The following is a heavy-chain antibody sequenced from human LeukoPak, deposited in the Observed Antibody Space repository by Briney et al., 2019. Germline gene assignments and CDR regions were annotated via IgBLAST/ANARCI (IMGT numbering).Heavy chain of an antibody. CDR3: AKDRELLSYYFDY. V-gene: IGHV3-23*01. J-gene: IGHJ4*02. CDR2: ISGSGSST. CDR1: GFIFGSYG. Sequence: GGSLRLSCAASGFIFGSYGMGWVRQAPGKGLEWVSAISGSGSSTYYAASVKGRFTISRDNSKNTLYLQMNSLRAEDTAVYYCAKDRELLSYYFDYWGQGTLVTVSS. D-gene: IGHD1-26*01.